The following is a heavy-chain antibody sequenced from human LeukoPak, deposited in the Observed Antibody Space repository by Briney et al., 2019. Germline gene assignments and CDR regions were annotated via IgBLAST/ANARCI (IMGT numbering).Heavy chain of an antibody. D-gene: IGHD6-13*01. CDR1: GGTFSSYT. V-gene: IGHV3-23*01. CDR3: AKEPSIAAAHNWFDP. Sequence: ASVKVSCXASGGTFSSYTISWVRQAPGKGLEWVSAISGSGGSTYYADSVKGRFTISRDNSKNTLYLQMNSLRAEDTAVYYCAKEPSIAAAHNWFDPWGQGTLVTVSS. J-gene: IGHJ5*02. CDR2: ISGSGGST.